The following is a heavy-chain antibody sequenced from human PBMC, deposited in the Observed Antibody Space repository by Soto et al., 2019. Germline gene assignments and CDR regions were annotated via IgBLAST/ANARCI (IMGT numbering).Heavy chain of an antibody. CDR1: GGSISSGGYY. CDR3: ASTRNGYGDCVDAFDI. V-gene: IGHV4-31*03. D-gene: IGHD4-17*01. Sequence: SETLSLTFTVSGGSISSGGYYWSWIRQHQGKGLEWIGYIYYSGSTYYNPSLKRRVTISVDTSKNQFSLKLSSVTAADTAVYYCASTRNGYGDCVDAFDIWGQGTMVTVSS. CDR2: IYYSGST. J-gene: IGHJ3*02.